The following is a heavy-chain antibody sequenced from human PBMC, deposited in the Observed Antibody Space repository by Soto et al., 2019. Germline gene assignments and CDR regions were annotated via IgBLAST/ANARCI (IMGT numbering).Heavy chain of an antibody. CDR2: ISYDGSNK. J-gene: IGHJ6*02. Sequence: GGSLGLSCAASGFTFSSYGMHWVRQAPGKGLEWVAVISYDGSNKYYADSVKGRFTISRDNSKNTLYLQMNSLRAEDTAVYYCAKDAYSSGWFHYYYYGIDVCGQGTTVPVSS. D-gene: IGHD6-19*01. CDR1: GFTFSSYG. V-gene: IGHV3-30*18. CDR3: AKDAYSSGWFHYYYYGIDV.